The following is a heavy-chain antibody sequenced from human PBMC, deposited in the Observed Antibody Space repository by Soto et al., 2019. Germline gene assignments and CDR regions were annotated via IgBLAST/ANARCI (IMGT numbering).Heavy chain of an antibody. Sequence: SETLSLTCAVYGGSFSGYYWSWIRQPPGKGLEWIGEINHSGSTNYNPSLKSRVTISVDTSKNQFSLKLSSVTAADTAVYYCARGHVLRFLEWQTYYYYYGMDVWGQGTTVTVSS. V-gene: IGHV4-34*01. CDR3: ARGHVLRFLEWQTYYYYYGMDV. CDR1: GGSFSGYY. CDR2: INHSGST. D-gene: IGHD3-3*01. J-gene: IGHJ6*02.